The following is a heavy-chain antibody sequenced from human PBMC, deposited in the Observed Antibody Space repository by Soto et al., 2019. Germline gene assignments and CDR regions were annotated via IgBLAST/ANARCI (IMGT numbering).Heavy chain of an antibody. J-gene: IGHJ6*02. CDR1: GGSVSSGSYY. D-gene: IGHD3-3*01. CDR2: IYCSGST. V-gene: IGHV4-61*01. CDR3: ARETYYDFWSGHPTYYYYGMDV. Sequence: SETLSLTCTVSGGSVSSGSYYWSWIRQPPGKGLEWIGYIYCSGSTNYNPSLKSRVTISVDTSKNQFSLKLSSVTAAGTAVYYCARETYYDFWSGHPTYYYYGMDVWGQGTTVTVSS.